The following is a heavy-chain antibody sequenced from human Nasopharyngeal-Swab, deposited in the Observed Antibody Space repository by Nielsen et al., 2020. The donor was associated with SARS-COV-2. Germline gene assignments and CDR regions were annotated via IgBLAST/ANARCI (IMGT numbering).Heavy chain of an antibody. CDR1: GFTFSSYA. CDR3: ASITGTEEDDY. D-gene: IGHD1-20*01. CDR2: ISYDGSNK. Sequence: GESLKIYCAASGFTFSSYAMHWVRQAPGKGLEWVAVISYDGSNKYYADSVKGRFTISRDNSKNTLYLQMNSLRAEDTAVYYCASITGTEEDDYWGQGTLVTVSS. V-gene: IGHV3-30-3*01. J-gene: IGHJ4*02.